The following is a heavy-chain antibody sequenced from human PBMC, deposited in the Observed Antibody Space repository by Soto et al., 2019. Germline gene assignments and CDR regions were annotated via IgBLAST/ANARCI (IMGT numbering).Heavy chain of an antibody. CDR1: GFSFSDYW. CDR3: AAGRWMVRY. D-gene: IGHD5-18*01. V-gene: IGHV3-7*05. Sequence: VQLVESGGGLVQPGGSLRVSCETSGFSFSDYWMSWVRQAPGKGMEWVANIKQDGSEKNYVDCVKGRFTISRDNAKSSVYLQMNSLRGEGTAVYHCAAGRWMVRYWGLGTLVTVSS. CDR2: IKQDGSEK. J-gene: IGHJ4*02.